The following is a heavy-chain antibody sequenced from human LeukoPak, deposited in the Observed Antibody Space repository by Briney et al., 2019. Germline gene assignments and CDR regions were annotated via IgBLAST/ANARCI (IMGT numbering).Heavy chain of an antibody. J-gene: IGHJ4*02. Sequence: GGSLRLSCAASGFTFSSYGMHWVRQAPGKGLEWVAVIWDDGSNTYYADSVKGRFTISRDNSKNTLYLQMNSLRAEDTAVYYCARTMRPILTGYYSLDYWGQGTLVTVSS. CDR2: IWDDGSNT. D-gene: IGHD3-9*01. V-gene: IGHV3-33*01. CDR3: ARTMRPILTGYYSLDY. CDR1: GFTFSSYG.